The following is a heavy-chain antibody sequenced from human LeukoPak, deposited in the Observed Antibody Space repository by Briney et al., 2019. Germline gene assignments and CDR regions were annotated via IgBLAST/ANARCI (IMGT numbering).Heavy chain of an antibody. CDR1: GFTFSSYD. J-gene: IGHJ6*02. CDR2: IGVAANT. V-gene: IGHV3-13*01. D-gene: IGHD2-8*01. CDR3: ARGNMLGYYYGMDV. Sequence: GGSLRLSCAASGFTFSSYDMHWVRQATGKGLEWVSAIGVAANTFYSGSVKGRFTISRENAKNSLYLLMSSLRAEDTAVYYCARGNMLGYYYGMDVWGQGTTVTVSS.